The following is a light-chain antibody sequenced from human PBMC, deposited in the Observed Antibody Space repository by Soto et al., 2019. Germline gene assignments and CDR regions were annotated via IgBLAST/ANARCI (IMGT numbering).Light chain of an antibody. CDR3: SSYTSSSTPVV. CDR2: DVS. J-gene: IGLJ2*01. V-gene: IGLV2-14*01. CDR1: SSDVGDYNY. Sequence: QSALTQHASVSGSPGQSITISCTGTSSDVGDYNYVSWYQQHPGKAPKLMIYDVSNRPSGVSNRFSGSQSGNTASLTISGLKAEDEADYSGSSYTSSSTPVVFGGGTQRTV.